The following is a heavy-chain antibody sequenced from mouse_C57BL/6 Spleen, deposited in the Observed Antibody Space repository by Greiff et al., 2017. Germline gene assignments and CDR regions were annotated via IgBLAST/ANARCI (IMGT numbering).Heavy chain of an antibody. D-gene: IGHD2-4*01. J-gene: IGHJ2*01. CDR1: GYSFTGYY. CDR2: INPSTGGT. V-gene: IGHV1-43*01. Sequence: EVQLQESGPELVKPGASVKISCKASGYSFTGYYMHWVKQSSEKSLEWIGEINPSTGGTSYNQKFKGKATLTVDKSSSTAYMQLKSLTSEDSAVYYCARFDYDPFDYWGQGTTRTVSS. CDR3: ARFDYDPFDY.